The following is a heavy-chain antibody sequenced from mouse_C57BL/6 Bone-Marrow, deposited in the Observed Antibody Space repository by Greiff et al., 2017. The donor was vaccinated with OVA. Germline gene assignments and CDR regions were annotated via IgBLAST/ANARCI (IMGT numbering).Heavy chain of an antibody. D-gene: IGHD1-1*01. CDR1: GYTFTSYT. CDR2: INPSSGYT. J-gene: IGHJ3*01. Sequence: QVQLKQSGAELARPGASVKMSCTASGYTFTSYTMHWVKQRPGQGLEWIGYINPSSGYTKYNQKFKDKATLTADKSSSTAYMQLSSLTSEDSAGDYWAREDGNWVAYWGQGTRVTVSA. V-gene: IGHV1-4*01. CDR3: AREDGNWVAY.